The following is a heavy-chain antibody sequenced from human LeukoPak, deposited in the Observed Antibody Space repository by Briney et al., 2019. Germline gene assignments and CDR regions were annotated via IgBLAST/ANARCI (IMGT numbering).Heavy chain of an antibody. J-gene: IGHJ6*03. V-gene: IGHV4-59*08. CDR2: IYVTGT. D-gene: IGHD3-16*02. CDR3: ARHIGGGIEDMDV. CDR1: GGSIGTYY. Sequence: SETLSLTCTVSGGSIGTYYWSWIRQSPGKGLEWIGYIYVTGTRYNPYLQSRVTISVDRSRNQSFLKMSSVTAADTAVYYCARHIGGGIEDMDVWGKGTKVIVSS.